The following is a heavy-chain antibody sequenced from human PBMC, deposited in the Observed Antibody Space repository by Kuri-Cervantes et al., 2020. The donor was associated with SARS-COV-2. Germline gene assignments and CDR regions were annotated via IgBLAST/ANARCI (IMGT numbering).Heavy chain of an antibody. CDR2: IHTSGRT. Sequence: SETLSLTCTVSGASISSGSYYGNWIRQPAGKRLEGIGHIHTSGRTSYNPSLKNRVPFSLDTYKNHFSLKLTSVTAADTAVYYCARGKDELGDYGWGCWGQGTLVTVSS. D-gene: IGHD4-17*01. CDR1: GASISSGSYY. J-gene: IGHJ4*02. V-gene: IGHV4-61*09. CDR3: ARGKDELGDYGWGC.